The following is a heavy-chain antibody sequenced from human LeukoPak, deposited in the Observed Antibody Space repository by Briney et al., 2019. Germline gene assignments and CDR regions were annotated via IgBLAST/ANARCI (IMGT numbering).Heavy chain of an antibody. Sequence: SQTLSLTCAISGDSVSSNSAAWNWIRQSPSRGLEWLGRTYYRSKWYNDYAISVRSRITITPDTSKNQFSLQLKSVTPEDTAMYYCASHRSDYGDYLAASDIWGQGTMVTVSS. CDR3: ASHRSDYGDYLAASDI. CDR1: GDSVSSNSAA. CDR2: TYYRSKWYN. V-gene: IGHV6-1*01. J-gene: IGHJ3*02. D-gene: IGHD4-17*01.